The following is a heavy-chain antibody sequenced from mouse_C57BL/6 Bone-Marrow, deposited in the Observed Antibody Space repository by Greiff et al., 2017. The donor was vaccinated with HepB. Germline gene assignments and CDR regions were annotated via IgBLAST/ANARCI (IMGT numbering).Heavy chain of an antibody. CDR3: ASEGSVTTGGAWFAD. V-gene: IGHV1-69*01. D-gene: IGHD2-12*01. CDR2: IDPSDSYT. J-gene: IGHJ3*01. CDR1: GYTFTSYW. Sequence: QVQLQQPGAELVMPGASVKLSCKASGYTFTSYWMHWVKQRPGQGLEWIGEIDPSDSYTNYNQKFKGKSTLTVDKSSSTAYMQLSSLTSEDSAVYYCASEGSVTTGGAWFADWGQGTLVTVSA.